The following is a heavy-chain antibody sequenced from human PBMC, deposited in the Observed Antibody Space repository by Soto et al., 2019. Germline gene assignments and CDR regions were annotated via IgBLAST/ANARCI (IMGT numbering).Heavy chain of an antibody. Sequence: QVQLVQSGAEVKKPGASVKVSCKASGYTFTSYGISWVRQAPGQGLEWMGWISAYNGNTNYAQKLQGRVTMTTDTATSTAYMELRSLRSDDTAVYYCARDRELWFGESPPWFDPWGQGTLVTVSS. CDR2: ISAYNGNT. J-gene: IGHJ5*02. CDR1: GYTFTSYG. D-gene: IGHD3-10*01. V-gene: IGHV1-18*01. CDR3: ARDRELWFGESPPWFDP.